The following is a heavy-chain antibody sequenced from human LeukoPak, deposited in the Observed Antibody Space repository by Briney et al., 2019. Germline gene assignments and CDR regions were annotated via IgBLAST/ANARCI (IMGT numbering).Heavy chain of an antibody. J-gene: IGHJ5*02. CDR1: GYSISSGYY. CDR2: IYHSGST. V-gene: IGHV4-38-2*02. Sequence: SETLSLTCTVSGYSISSGYYWGWIRQPPGKGLEWIGSIYHSGSTYYNPSLKSRVTISVDTSKNQFSLKLSSVTAADTAVYYCARHGTMVRGVNWFDPWGQGTLVTVSS. D-gene: IGHD3-10*01. CDR3: ARHGTMVRGVNWFDP.